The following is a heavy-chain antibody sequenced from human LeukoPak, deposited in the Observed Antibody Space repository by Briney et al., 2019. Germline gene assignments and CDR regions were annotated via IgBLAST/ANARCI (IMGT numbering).Heavy chain of an antibody. D-gene: IGHD4-23*01. CDR1: GFTFSSYW. J-gene: IGHJ5*02. CDR2: IKQDGSEK. Sequence: GGSLRLSSAASGFTFSSYWMSWVRQAPGKGLEWVANIKQDGSEKYYVDSVKGRFTISRDNAKNSLYLQMNSLRAEDTAVYYCARDHYGGNSYGNWFDPWGQGTLVTVSS. V-gene: IGHV3-7*01. CDR3: ARDHYGGNSYGNWFDP.